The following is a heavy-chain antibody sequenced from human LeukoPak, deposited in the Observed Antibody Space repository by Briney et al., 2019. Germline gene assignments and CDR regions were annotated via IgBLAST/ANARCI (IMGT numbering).Heavy chain of an antibody. CDR2: IYYIGST. CDR1: GGSISSYY. Sequence: PSKTLSLTCTVSGGSISSYYWSWIRQPPGKGLEWIGYIYYIGSTNYNPSLKSRVTMSVDTSKNQFSLKLTSVTAADTAVYYCARQRFLEWYFDYWGQGTLVTVSS. D-gene: IGHD3-3*01. V-gene: IGHV4-59*08. CDR3: ARQRFLEWYFDY. J-gene: IGHJ4*02.